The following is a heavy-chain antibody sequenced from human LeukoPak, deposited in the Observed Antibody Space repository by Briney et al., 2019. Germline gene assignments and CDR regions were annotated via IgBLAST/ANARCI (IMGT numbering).Heavy chain of an antibody. V-gene: IGHV4-34*01. CDR2: IKHSGIT. J-gene: IGHJ4*02. CDR3: ACPPRYYSSISCPFDY. Sequence: PSETLSLTCAVYGGSFSGYYWSWIRQPPGKGLEWIGEIKHSGITNYNPSLKSRVTISVDTSKNQFSLKLSSVTAADTAVYYCACPPRYYSSISCPFDYWGQGTLVTVSS. D-gene: IGHD2-2*01. CDR1: GGSFSGYY.